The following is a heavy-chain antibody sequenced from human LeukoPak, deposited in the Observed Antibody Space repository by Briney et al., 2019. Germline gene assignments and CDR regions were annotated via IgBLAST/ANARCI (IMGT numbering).Heavy chain of an antibody. J-gene: IGHJ3*02. Sequence: GGSLRLSCAASGFTVSSYAMSWVRQAPGKGLEWVSAISGSGGSTYYADSVKGRFTISRDNSKNTLYLQMNSLRAEDTAVYYCASGYYDSSGPLGDDAFDIWGQGTMVTVSS. CDR2: ISGSGGST. CDR3: ASGYYDSSGPLGDDAFDI. V-gene: IGHV3-23*01. D-gene: IGHD3-22*01. CDR1: GFTVSSYA.